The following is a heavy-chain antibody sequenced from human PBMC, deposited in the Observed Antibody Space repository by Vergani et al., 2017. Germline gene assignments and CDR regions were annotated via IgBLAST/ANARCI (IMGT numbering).Heavy chain of an antibody. D-gene: IGHD6-19*01. Sequence: LQLPESGPGLVKPSATLSLTCSVSVASIRSSNYYWGWIRQPPGKGLEWIACIYYSGSTYYNPSLKSRVPISVDTSNTQISLKRSSVPAADTAVYFCARHSTVEWLVKLGSIDPWGQGILVTVSS. J-gene: IGHJ5*02. CDR2: IYYSGST. V-gene: IGHV4-39*01. CDR3: ARHSTVEWLVKLGSIDP. CDR1: VASIRSSNYY.